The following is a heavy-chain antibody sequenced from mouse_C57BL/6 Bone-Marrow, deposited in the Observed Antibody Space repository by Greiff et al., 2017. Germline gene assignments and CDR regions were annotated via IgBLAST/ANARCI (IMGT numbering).Heavy chain of an antibody. J-gene: IGHJ3*01. Sequence: EVQLMESEGGLVQPGSSMKLSCTASGFTFSDYYMAWVRQVPEKGLEWVANINYDGSSTYYLDSLKSRFIISRDNAKNILYLQMSSLKSEDTATYYCARETFDGGFAYWGQGTLVTVSA. CDR2: INYDGSST. CDR3: ARETFDGGFAY. V-gene: IGHV5-16*01. CDR1: GFTFSDYY.